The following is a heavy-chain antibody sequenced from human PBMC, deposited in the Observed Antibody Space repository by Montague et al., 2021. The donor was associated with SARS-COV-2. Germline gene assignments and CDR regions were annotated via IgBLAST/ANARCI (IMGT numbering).Heavy chain of an antibody. J-gene: IGHJ3*02. CDR2: VDXDYYK. Sequence: VKPTQTLTLTCTLSGSSLSTSGMRASWIRQPPGKALEWLARVDXDYYKFYSTSLKTRLTISKDTSKNQVVLTMTNMDPVDTATYYCARSYYDILTNYYDAFDIWGQGTMVTVSS. D-gene: IGHD3-9*01. V-gene: IGHV2-70*04. CDR3: ARSYYDILTNYYDAFDI. CDR1: GSSLSTSGMR.